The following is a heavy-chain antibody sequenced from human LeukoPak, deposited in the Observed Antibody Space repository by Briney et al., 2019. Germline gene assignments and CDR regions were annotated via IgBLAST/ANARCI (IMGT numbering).Heavy chain of an antibody. Sequence: SETLSLTCTVSGGSISSGDYYWSWIRQPPGKGLEWIRYIYYSGSTYYNPSLKSRVTISVDTSKNQFSLKLSSVTAADTAVYYCARVDYYGSGSYYNIDYWGQGTLVTVSS. D-gene: IGHD3-10*01. V-gene: IGHV4-30-4*08. J-gene: IGHJ4*02. CDR3: ARVDYYGSGSYYNIDY. CDR1: GGSISSGDYY. CDR2: IYYSGST.